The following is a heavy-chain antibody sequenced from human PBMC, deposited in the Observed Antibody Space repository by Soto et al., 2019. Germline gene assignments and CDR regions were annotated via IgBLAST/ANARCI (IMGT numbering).Heavy chain of an antibody. Sequence: GASVKVSCKASGGTFSSYTISWVRQAPGQGLEWMGRIIPILGIANYAQKFQGRVTITADKSTSTAYMELSSLRSEDTAVYYCAREVQRIAVAGTGYWGQGTLVTVSS. J-gene: IGHJ4*02. CDR2: IIPILGIA. CDR3: AREVQRIAVAGTGY. CDR1: GGTFSSYT. D-gene: IGHD6-19*01. V-gene: IGHV1-69*04.